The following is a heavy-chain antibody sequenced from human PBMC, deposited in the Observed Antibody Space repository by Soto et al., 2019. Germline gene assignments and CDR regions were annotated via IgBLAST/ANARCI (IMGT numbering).Heavy chain of an antibody. Sequence: ASVKVSCKASGYSFTDYHIHWVRQAPGQGLGWLGRINPKSGGTSTAQKFQGWVTMTTDTSISTASMELTRLTSDDTAIYYCARGDSTDCSNGVCSFFYNHDMDVWGQGTTVTVSS. D-gene: IGHD2-8*01. CDR1: GYSFTDYH. J-gene: IGHJ6*02. V-gene: IGHV1-2*04. CDR3: ARGDSTDCSNGVCSFFYNHDMDV. CDR2: INPKSGGT.